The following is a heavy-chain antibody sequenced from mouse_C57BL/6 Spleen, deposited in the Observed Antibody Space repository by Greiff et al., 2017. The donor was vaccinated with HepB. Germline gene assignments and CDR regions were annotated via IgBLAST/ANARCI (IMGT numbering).Heavy chain of an antibody. CDR3: AREDYGYFAY. Sequence: QVQLQQPGAELVKPGASVKLSCKASGFTFTSYWMHWVKQRPGQGLEWIGMIHPNSGSTNYNEKFKSKATLTVDKSSSTAYMQLSSLTSEDSAVYYCAREDYGYFAYWGQGTLVTVSA. CDR1: GFTFTSYW. V-gene: IGHV1-64*01. J-gene: IGHJ3*01. CDR2: IHPNSGST. D-gene: IGHD2-2*01.